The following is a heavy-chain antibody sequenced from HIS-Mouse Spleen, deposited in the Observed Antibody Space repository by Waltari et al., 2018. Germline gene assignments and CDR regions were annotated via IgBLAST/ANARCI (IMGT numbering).Heavy chain of an antibody. CDR3: VVSGS. V-gene: IGHV3-30*03. J-gene: IGHJ3*01. CDR1: GFPSSSYG. Sequence: QVQLVESGGGVVQPGRSLRLSCAASGFPSSSYGMHWVRQAPGKGLEWVAVISYDGSNKYYADSVKGRFTISRDNSKNTLYLQMNSLRAEDTAVYYCVVSGSWGQGTMVTVSS. CDR2: ISYDGSNK. D-gene: IGHD1-26*01.